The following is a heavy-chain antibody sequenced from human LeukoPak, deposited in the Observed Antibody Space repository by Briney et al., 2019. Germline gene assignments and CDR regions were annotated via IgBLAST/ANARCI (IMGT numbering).Heavy chain of an antibody. J-gene: IGHJ4*02. V-gene: IGHV3-30*01. CDR2: ISYDGSNK. CDR3: AKEYSSSWYSTLDY. Sequence: GRSLRLSCAASGSTFSSYAMHWVRQAPGKGLEWVAVISYDGSNKYYADSVKGRFTISRDNSKNTLYLQMNSLRAEDTAVYYCAKEYSSSWYSTLDYWGQGTLVTVSS. D-gene: IGHD6-13*01. CDR1: GSTFSSYA.